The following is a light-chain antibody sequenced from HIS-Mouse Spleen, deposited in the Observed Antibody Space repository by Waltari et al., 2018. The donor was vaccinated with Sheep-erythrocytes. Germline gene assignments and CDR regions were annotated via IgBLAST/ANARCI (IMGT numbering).Light chain of an antibody. CDR3: YSTDSSGNHRV. J-gene: IGLJ3*02. CDR2: EDS. CDR1: ALPKKY. V-gene: IGLV3-10*01. Sequence: SYELTQPPSVSVSPGQTARITCSGDALPKKYAYWYQQKSGQAPVLVICEDSKRPSGIPERFSGSSSGTMATLTISGAQVEDEADDYCYSTDSSGNHRVFGGGTKLTVL.